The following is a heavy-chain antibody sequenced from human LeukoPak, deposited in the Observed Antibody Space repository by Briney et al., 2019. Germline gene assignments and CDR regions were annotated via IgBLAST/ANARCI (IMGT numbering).Heavy chain of an antibody. CDR2: ISSSGSTI. D-gene: IGHD3-10*01. CDR1: GFTFRYYY. Sequence: GGSLRLSCAASGFTFRYYYMSWIRQAPGKGLEWVSYISSSGSTIYYADSVKGRFTISRDNAKNSLYLQMNSLRAEDTAVYYCARDYHYYGSGSPWAYWGQGTLVTVSS. J-gene: IGHJ4*02. CDR3: ARDYHYYGSGSPWAY. V-gene: IGHV3-11*01.